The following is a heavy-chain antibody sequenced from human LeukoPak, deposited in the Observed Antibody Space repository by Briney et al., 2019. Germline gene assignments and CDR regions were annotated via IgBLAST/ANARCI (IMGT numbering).Heavy chain of an antibody. CDR1: GFTVTSNY. D-gene: IGHD4-17*01. CDR3: ATSNYADYGDYFSL. Sequence: GGSLRLSCAAAGFTVTSNYMSWVRQAPGKGLEWVSVIYSGARGGSAYYADSVKGRFTISRDDSKNTLYLQMNSLRAEDTAVYYCATSNYADYGDYFSLWGQGTLVTVSS. CDR2: IYSGARGGSA. J-gene: IGHJ4*02. V-gene: IGHV3-53*01.